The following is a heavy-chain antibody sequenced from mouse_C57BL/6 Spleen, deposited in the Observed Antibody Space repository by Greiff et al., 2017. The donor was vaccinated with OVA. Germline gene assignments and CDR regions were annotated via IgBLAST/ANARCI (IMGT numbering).Heavy chain of an antibody. J-gene: IGHJ3*01. V-gene: IGHV1-18*01. CDR2: INPNNGGT. Sequence: EVQLQESGPELVKPGASVKIPCKASGYTFTDYNMDWVKQSHGKSLEWIGDINPNNGGTIYNQKFKGKATLTVDKSSSTAYMELRSLTSEDTAVYYCARRSYDWFAYWGQGTLVTVSA. CDR3: ARRSYDWFAY. CDR1: GYTFTDYN. D-gene: IGHD1-1*01.